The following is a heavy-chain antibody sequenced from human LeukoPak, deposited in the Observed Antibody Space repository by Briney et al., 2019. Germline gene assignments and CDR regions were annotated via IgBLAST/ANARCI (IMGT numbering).Heavy chain of an antibody. CDR3: ARDNFIAVAGNDY. CDR1: GFTFSSYG. V-gene: IGHV3-20*04. D-gene: IGHD6-19*01. CDR2: INWNGGST. J-gene: IGHJ4*02. Sequence: PGGSLRLSCAASGFTFSSYGMSWVRQAPGKGLEWVSGINWNGGSTGYADSVKGRFTISRDNAKNSLYLQMNSLRAEDTALYYCARDNFIAVAGNDYWGQGTLVTVSS.